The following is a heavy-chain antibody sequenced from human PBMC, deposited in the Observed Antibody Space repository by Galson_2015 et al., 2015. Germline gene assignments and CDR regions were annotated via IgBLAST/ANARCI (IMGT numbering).Heavy chain of an antibody. CDR3: ARAGNAVLGETDAFDI. J-gene: IGHJ3*02. CDR2: ISYDGSNK. V-gene: IGHV3-30-3*01. D-gene: IGHD3-16*01. Sequence: SLRLSCAASGFTFSSYAMHWVRQAPGKGLEWVAVISYDGSNKYYADSVKGRFTISRDNSKNTLYLQMNSLRAEDTAVYYCARAGNAVLGETDAFDIWGQGTMVTVSS. CDR1: GFTFSSYA.